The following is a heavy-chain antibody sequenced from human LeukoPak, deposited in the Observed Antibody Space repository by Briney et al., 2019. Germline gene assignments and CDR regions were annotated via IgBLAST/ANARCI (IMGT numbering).Heavy chain of an antibody. Sequence: ASVKVSCKASGGTFSSYAISWVRQAPGQGLEWMGGIIPIFGTANYAQKFQGRVTITTDESTSTAYMELSRLRSEDTAVYYCARDRDYYDSSGIPEYYFDYWGQGTLVTVSS. CDR2: IIPIFGTA. D-gene: IGHD3-22*01. CDR3: ARDRDYYDSSGIPEYYFDY. CDR1: GGTFSSYA. V-gene: IGHV1-69*05. J-gene: IGHJ4*02.